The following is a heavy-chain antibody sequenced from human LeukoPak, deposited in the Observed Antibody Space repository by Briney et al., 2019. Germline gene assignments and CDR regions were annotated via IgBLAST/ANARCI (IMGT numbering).Heavy chain of an antibody. V-gene: IGHV4-39*01. CDR2: IYYIGST. CDR1: GDSIASSSYY. CDR3: ARGGALMVYTGVYYLDY. D-gene: IGHD2-8*01. J-gene: IGHJ4*02. Sequence: PSETLSLTCTVSGDSIASSSYYWGWIRQPPGKGLEWIGSIYYIGSTYYNPSLKSRVTISVDTSKNQFSLKLSSLTAADTAVYYCARGGALMVYTGVYYLDYWGQGTLVTVSS.